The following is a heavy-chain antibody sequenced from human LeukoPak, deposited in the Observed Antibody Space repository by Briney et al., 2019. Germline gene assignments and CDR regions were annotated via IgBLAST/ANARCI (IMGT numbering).Heavy chain of an antibody. CDR2: IWYDGSNE. CDR3: ARDPGLRLDS. J-gene: IGHJ4*02. Sequence: TGGSLRLSCAASGFSLSNYAMHWVRPTPGKGPDWVAVIWYDGSNEYYSEFVKGRFAISRDTSRNTLYLQMNNVRAEDTAVYFCARDPGLRLDSWGQGTLVTVS. CDR1: GFSLSNYA. V-gene: IGHV3-33*01. D-gene: IGHD3-3*01.